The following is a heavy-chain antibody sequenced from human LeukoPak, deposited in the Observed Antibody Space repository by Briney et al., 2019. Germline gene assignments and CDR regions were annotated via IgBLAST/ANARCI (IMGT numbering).Heavy chain of an antibody. Sequence: GGSLRLSCAASGFTFSSYWMSWVRQAPGKGLEWVANIKQDGSEKYYVDSVKGRFTISRDNAKNSLYLQMNSLRAEDTAVYYCARVSGITMTLGWFDPWGQGTLVTVSS. D-gene: IGHD3-22*01. J-gene: IGHJ5*02. CDR2: IKQDGSEK. CDR3: ARVSGITMTLGWFDP. V-gene: IGHV3-7*04. CDR1: GFTFSSYW.